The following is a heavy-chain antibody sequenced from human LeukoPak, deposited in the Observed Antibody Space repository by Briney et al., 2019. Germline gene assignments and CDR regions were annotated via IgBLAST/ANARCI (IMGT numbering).Heavy chain of an antibody. CDR3: ARDTRTRIAAAGKRFYYCYYVDV. D-gene: IGHD6-13*01. CDR2: IIPIFGTA. Sequence: GASVKVSCKASGGTFSSYAISWVRQAPGQGLEWMGGIIPIFGTANYAQKFQGRVTITTDESTSTAYMELSSLRSEDTAVYYCARDTRTRIAAAGKRFYYCYYVDVWGKGTTATVSS. CDR1: GGTFSSYA. J-gene: IGHJ6*03. V-gene: IGHV1-69*05.